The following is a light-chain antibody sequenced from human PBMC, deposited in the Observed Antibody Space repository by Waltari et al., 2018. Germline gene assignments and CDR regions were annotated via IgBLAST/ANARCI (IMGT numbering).Light chain of an antibody. J-gene: IGLJ2*01. V-gene: IGLV3-1*01. CDR2: QDL. CDR3: QAWDATTGML. CDR1: RLGDKC. Sequence: SYELTQPPSVSVSPGQTVSITCPGDRLGDKCACWYQQKAGQSPILVIYQDLKRPSGIPERFSGSRSGNTATLTIRGTHVMDEADYYCQAWDATTGMLFGGGTQVTVL.